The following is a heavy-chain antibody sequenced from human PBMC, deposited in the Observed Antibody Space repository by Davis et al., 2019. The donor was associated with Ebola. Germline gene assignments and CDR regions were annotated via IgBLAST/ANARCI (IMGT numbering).Heavy chain of an antibody. CDR3: AKEVEQLLVHPYYGMDV. J-gene: IGHJ6*02. Sequence: GESLKISCAASGFTFANYAMTWVRQAPGKGLEWVSVISGGGSNIYYADSVKGRFTISRDNSKNTLYLQMNSLRAEDTAIYYCAKEVEQLLVHPYYGMDVWGQGTTVTVSS. V-gene: IGHV3-23*01. CDR1: GFTFANYA. CDR2: ISGGGSNI. D-gene: IGHD6-13*01.